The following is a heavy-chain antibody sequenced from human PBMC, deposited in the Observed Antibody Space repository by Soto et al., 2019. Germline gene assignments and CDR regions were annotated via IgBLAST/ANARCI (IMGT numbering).Heavy chain of an antibody. D-gene: IGHD3-10*01. CDR1: GYTFASYG. V-gene: IGHV1-18*01. Sequence: ASVKVSCKASGYTFASYGISWVRQAPGQGLEWMGWVSTYNGNTNYAQKLQGRVTMTTDTSTGTAYMELRSLRSDDTAVYYCARVERLGEIGGGYWGQGTLVTVSS. J-gene: IGHJ4*02. CDR2: VSTYNGNT. CDR3: ARVERLGEIGGGY.